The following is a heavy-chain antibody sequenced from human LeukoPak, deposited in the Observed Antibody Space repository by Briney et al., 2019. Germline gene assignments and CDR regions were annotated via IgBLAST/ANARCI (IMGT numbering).Heavy chain of an antibody. V-gene: IGHV1-69*04. CDR1: GGTFSSYT. D-gene: IGHD3-3*01. CDR2: IIPILGIA. Sequence: SVKVSCKASGGTFSSYTISWVRQAPGQGLEWMGRIIPILGIANYAQKFQGRVTITADKSTGTAYMELSSLRSEDTAVYYCARDSTPRLEWSPYYYYYMDVWGKGTTVTVSS. CDR3: ARDSTPRLEWSPYYYYYMDV. J-gene: IGHJ6*03.